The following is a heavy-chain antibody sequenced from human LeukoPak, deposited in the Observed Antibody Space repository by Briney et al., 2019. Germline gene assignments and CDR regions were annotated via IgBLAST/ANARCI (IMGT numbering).Heavy chain of an antibody. D-gene: IGHD2-15*01. CDR2: IWYDGSNK. CDR3: ARDRAANLYYYYYYGMDV. V-gene: IGHV3-33*08. CDR1: GFTFSSYS. J-gene: IGHJ6*02. Sequence: GGSLRLSCAASGFTFSSYSMNWVRQAPGKGLEWVAVIWYDGSNKYYADSVKGRFTISRDNSKNTLYLQMNSLRAEDTAVYYCARDRAANLYYYYYYGMDVWGQGTTVTVSS.